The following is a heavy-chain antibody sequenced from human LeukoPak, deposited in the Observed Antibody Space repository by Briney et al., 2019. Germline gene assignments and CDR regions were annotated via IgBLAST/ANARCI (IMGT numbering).Heavy chain of an antibody. D-gene: IGHD2-15*01. V-gene: IGHV3-9*01. CDR2: ISWNSGSI. CDR1: GFTFDDYA. J-gene: IGHJ4*02. Sequence: GRSLRLSCAASGFTFDDYAMHWVRQAPGKGLEWVSGISWNSGSIGYADSVKGRFTISRDNAKNSLYLQMNSLRAEDTALYYCAKDSDCSGGSCYSGFDYWGQGTLVTVSS. CDR3: AKDSDCSGGSCYSGFDY.